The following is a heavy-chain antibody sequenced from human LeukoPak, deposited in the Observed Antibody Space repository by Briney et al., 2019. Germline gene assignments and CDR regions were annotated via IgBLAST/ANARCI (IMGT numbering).Heavy chain of an antibody. CDR1: GFTFSFSG. CDR2: ISADGSRK. D-gene: IGHD6-13*01. CDR3: AKDRSTTWSFDY. Sequence: GGSLRLSCAASGFTFSFSGMYWVRQAPGKGLEWVAFISADGSRKYYADSVKGRFTMSRDNSKNTLFPQMNSLRTEGTAVYYCAKDRSTTWSFDYWGQGTLVTVSS. J-gene: IGHJ4*02. V-gene: IGHV3-30*18.